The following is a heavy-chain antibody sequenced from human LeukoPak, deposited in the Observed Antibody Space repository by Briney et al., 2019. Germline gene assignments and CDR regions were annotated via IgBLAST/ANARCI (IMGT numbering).Heavy chain of an antibody. CDR1: GFVFITYA. CDR2: ISASGGST. CDR3: ANDQLLDYYYYYMDV. D-gene: IGHD2-2*01. Sequence: PGGSLRLSCAASGFVFITYAMSWVRQAPGKGLEWVSGISASGGSTYYADSVKGRFTISRDNSKNTLYLQMNSLRAEDTAVYYCANDQLLDYYYYYMDVWGKGTTVTVSS. J-gene: IGHJ6*03. V-gene: IGHV3-23*01.